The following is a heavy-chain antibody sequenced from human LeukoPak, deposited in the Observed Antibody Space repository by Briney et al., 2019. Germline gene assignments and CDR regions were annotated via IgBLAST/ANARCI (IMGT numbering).Heavy chain of an antibody. J-gene: IGHJ6*04. Sequence: SETLSLTCTVSGGSVSSGSYYWSWIRQPPGKGLEWIGYIYYSGSTNYNPSLKSRVTISVDTSKNQFSLKLSSVTAADTAVYYCARDEDIVVVPAAMTWDYYYGMDVWGKGTTVTVSS. V-gene: IGHV4-61*01. CDR3: ARDEDIVVVPAAMTWDYYYGMDV. CDR1: GGSVSSGSYY. D-gene: IGHD2-2*01. CDR2: IYYSGST.